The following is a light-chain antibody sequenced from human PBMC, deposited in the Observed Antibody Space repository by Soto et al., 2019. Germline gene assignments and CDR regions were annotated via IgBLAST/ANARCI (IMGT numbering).Light chain of an antibody. CDR1: QSLVHSDGIAY. V-gene: IGKV2-30*02. CDR3: MQGTHWPIT. Sequence: DVETTQPPLSLPVTLGQPASISCRSNQSLVHSDGIAYFSWFQQRPGRSPRRLIYKVSNRDSGVPARFSGSGSGTDFALKISGVEAEDVGVYYCMQGTHWPITFGQGTRLEIK. J-gene: IGKJ5*01. CDR2: KVS.